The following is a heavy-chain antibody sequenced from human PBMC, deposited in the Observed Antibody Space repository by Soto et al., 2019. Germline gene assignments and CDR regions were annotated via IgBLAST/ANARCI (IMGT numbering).Heavy chain of an antibody. CDR1: GFTVSSNY. J-gene: IGHJ5*02. V-gene: IGHV3-66*01. CDR3: AREFGGGYDP. D-gene: IGHD2-15*01. Sequence: EVQLVESGGGLVQPGGSLRLSCAASGFTVSSNYMSWVRQAPGKGLEWVSVIYSDGTTYYADSVKGRFTISRDNSKNTLYLQRSSLRAGDTAVYYCAREFGGGYDPWGQGTLVTVSS. CDR2: IYSDGTT.